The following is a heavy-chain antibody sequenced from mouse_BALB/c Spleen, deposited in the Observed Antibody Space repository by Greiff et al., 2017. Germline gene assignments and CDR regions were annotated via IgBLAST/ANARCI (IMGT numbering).Heavy chain of an antibody. V-gene: IGHV2-6-4*01. CDR2: IWGGGST. D-gene: IGHD2-4*01. J-gene: IGHJ3*01. CDR1: GFSLSRYS. CDR3: ARSTMITTGGAWFAY. Sequence: VMLVESGPGLVAPSQSLSITCTVSGFSLSRYSVHWVRQPPGKGLEWLGMIWGGGSTDYNSALKSRLSISKDNSKSQVFLKMNSLQTDDTAMYYCARSTMITTGGAWFAYWGQGTLVTVSA.